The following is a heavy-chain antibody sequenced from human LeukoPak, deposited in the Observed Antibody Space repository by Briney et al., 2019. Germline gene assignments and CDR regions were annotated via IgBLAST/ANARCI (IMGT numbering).Heavy chain of an antibody. CDR2: IIPIFGTA. J-gene: IGHJ5*02. Sequence: ASVKVSCKASGGTFSSYAISWVRQAPGQGLEWMGGIIPIFGTANYAQKFQGRVTITADESTSTAYMELSSLRSEDTAVYYCARGKAAVVRGSNWFDPWGQGTLVTVSS. V-gene: IGHV1-69*13. CDR1: GGTFSSYA. D-gene: IGHD6-13*01. CDR3: ARGKAAVVRGSNWFDP.